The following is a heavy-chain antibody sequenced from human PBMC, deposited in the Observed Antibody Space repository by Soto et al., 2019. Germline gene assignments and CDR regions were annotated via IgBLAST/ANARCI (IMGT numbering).Heavy chain of an antibody. CDR3: AKAGTHSYFDY. D-gene: IGHD1-1*01. V-gene: IGHV3-23*01. CDR2: LSTSGGST. CDR1: GFTFSIYA. Sequence: GGSLRLSCAASGFTFSIYAMNWVRQAPGKGLEWVSALSTSGGSTYYADSVKGRLTISRDNSKNTLYLQMNSLRAEDTAMYYCAKAGTHSYFDYWGQGTLVTVSS. J-gene: IGHJ4*02.